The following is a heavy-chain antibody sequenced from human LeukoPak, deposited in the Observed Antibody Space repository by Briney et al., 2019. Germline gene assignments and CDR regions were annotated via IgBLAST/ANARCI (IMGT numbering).Heavy chain of an antibody. CDR3: ARVGSGGSSGYLDY. CDR1: GGTFSSYA. V-gene: IGHV1-69*05. Sequence: SVKVSCKASGGTFSSYAISWVRQAPGQGLEWMGGIIPIFGIANYAQKFQGRVTITTDESTSTAYMELSSLRSEDTAVYYCARVGSGGSSGYLDYWGQGTLVTVSS. CDR2: IIPIFGIA. D-gene: IGHD6-13*01. J-gene: IGHJ4*02.